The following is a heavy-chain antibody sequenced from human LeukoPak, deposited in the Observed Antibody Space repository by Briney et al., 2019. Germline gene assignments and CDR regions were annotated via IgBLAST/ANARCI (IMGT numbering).Heavy chain of an antibody. CDR3: ARDVPKVGAAAVV. V-gene: IGHV3-66*01. Sequence: GGSLRLSCAASGFTFSSYAMHWVRQAPGKGLEWVSDIHSGGSTYYADSVKGRYTISRDNSKNTLYLQMNSLRAEDTAMYYCARDVPKVGAAAVVWGQGTLVTVSS. CDR1: GFTFSSYA. D-gene: IGHD6-13*01. J-gene: IGHJ4*02. CDR2: IHSGGST.